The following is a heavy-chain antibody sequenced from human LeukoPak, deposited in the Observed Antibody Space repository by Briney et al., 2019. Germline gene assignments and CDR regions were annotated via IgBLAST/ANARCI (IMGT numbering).Heavy chain of an antibody. CDR1: GGSISSYY. D-gene: IGHD1-7*01. CDR2: IYYSGST. V-gene: IGHV4-59*01. Sequence: ASETLSLTCTVSGGSISSYYWSWIRQPPGKGLEWIGYIYYSGSTNYNPSLKSRVTISVDTSKNQFSLKLSSVTAADTAVYYCARGCITGTTEVWGQGTTVTVSS. CDR3: ARGCITGTTEV. J-gene: IGHJ6*02.